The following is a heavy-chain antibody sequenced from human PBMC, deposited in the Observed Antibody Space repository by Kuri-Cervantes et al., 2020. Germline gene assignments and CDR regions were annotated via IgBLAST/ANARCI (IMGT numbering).Heavy chain of an antibody. V-gene: IGHV4-39*07. CDR2: IYYSGTT. CDR1: GGSISSSSYH. Sequence: GSLRLSCTVSGGSISSSSYHWGWIRQPPGKGLEWIGSIYYSGTTYYNPSLKSRVTISVDTSKNQFSLKLSSVTAADTAVYYCARASLGYCSSTSCSPFDYWGQGTLVTVSS. D-gene: IGHD2-2*01. J-gene: IGHJ4*02. CDR3: ARASLGYCSSTSCSPFDY.